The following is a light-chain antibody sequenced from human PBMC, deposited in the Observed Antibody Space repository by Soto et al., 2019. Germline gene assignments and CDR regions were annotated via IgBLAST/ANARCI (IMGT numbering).Light chain of an antibody. J-gene: IGKJ1*01. Sequence: EIVMTQSPATLSVSPGERATLSCRASQSISSNLAWYQQKPGQAPRLLIYGASTRATGIPARFSGSGSGTESTLTISSLQSEDFAVYYCQQYNQWRTFGQGTKVDIK. V-gene: IGKV3-15*01. CDR3: QQYNQWRT. CDR2: GAS. CDR1: QSISSN.